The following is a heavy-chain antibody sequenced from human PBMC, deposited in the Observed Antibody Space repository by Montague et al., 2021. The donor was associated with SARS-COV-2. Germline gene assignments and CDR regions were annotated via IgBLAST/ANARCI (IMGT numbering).Heavy chain of an antibody. CDR2: IYYSGST. D-gene: IGHD6-19*01. J-gene: IGHJ3*02. CDR3: ARGSGWLGNAFDI. V-gene: IGHV4-59*01. Sequence: SETLSLTCTVTGGSISSYYWRCFRHPSGKGLVWFGYIYYSGSTNXNPSLKSRVTISVDTSKNQLSLKLSSVTAADTAVYYCARGSGWLGNAFDIWGQGTMVTVSS. CDR1: GGSISSYY.